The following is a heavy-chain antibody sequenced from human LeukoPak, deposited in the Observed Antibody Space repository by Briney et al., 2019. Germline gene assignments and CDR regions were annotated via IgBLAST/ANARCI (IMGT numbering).Heavy chain of an antibody. J-gene: IGHJ4*02. CDR1: GFTFSDYY. CDR2: ISSSGSTI. Sequence: PGGSLRLSCAASGFTFSDYYMSWIRQAPGKGLEWVSYISSSGSTIYYADSVKGRFTISRDNAKNSLYLQMNSLRAEDTAVYYCARDVGSITYDSSGYPDDYWGQGTLVTVSS. CDR3: ARDVGSITYDSSGYPDDY. D-gene: IGHD3-22*01. V-gene: IGHV3-11*01.